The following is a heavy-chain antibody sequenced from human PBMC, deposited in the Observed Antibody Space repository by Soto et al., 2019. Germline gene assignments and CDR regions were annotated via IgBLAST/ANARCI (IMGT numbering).Heavy chain of an antibody. J-gene: IGHJ4*02. CDR2: INAANGNT. D-gene: IGHD2-21*01. CDR3: ARCTCGGDSCSSFHFDY. Sequence: QVQLVQSGAEVKKPGASVKVSCKASGYTFTSYAVHWVRQAPGQRLEWMGWINAANGNTIYSQKFQGRVSITRDTSASTAYMELSSLRSEDTAVYYCARCTCGGDSCSSFHFDYWGQGTLVTVSS. V-gene: IGHV1-3*01. CDR1: GYTFTSYA.